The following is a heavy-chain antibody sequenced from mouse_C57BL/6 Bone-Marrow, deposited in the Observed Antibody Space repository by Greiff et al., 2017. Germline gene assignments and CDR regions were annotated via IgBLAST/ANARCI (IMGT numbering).Heavy chain of an antibody. Sequence: VKLVESGPGLVQPSQSRSITCTVSGFSLTSYGVHWVRQSPGKGLEWLGVIWRGGSTDYNAAFMSRLSITKDNSKSQFFFKMNSLQADDTAIYYFAKGRRKLPFAYWGQGTLVTVSA. V-gene: IGHV2-5*01. CDR2: IWRGGST. CDR3: AKGRRKLPFAY. D-gene: IGHD5-5*01. J-gene: IGHJ3*01. CDR1: GFSLTSYG.